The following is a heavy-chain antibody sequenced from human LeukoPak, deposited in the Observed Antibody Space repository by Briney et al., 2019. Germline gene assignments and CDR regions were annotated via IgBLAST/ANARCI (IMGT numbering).Heavy chain of an antibody. CDR2: ISGSSSTI. Sequence: GGSLRLSCAASGFTFSSYSMNWVRQAPGKGLEWVSYISGSSSTIYYADSVRGRFTISRDNAKNSLYLQMNSLRAEDTAVYYCARADVDIAYYMDVWGKGTTVTVSS. D-gene: IGHD5-12*01. J-gene: IGHJ6*03. CDR3: ARADVDIAYYMDV. CDR1: GFTFSSYS. V-gene: IGHV3-48*04.